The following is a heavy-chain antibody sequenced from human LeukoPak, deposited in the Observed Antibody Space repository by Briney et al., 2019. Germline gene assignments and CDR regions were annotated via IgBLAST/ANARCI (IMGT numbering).Heavy chain of an antibody. Sequence: GGSLRLSCEASGLTFSNYGMSWVRQAPGKGLQWVSAITGDGTTTFYADSVKGRFTISRDNSKNMLYQQMSSLRAEDTAIYYCAKMQGYFDYWGQGTLVPVSS. CDR1: GLTFSNYG. CDR3: AKMQGYFDY. CDR2: ITGDGTTT. V-gene: IGHV3-23*01. J-gene: IGHJ4*02.